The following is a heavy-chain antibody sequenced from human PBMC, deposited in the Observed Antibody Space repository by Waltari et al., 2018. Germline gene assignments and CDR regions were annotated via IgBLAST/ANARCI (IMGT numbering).Heavy chain of an antibody. CDR1: GGTFSSYA. CDR2: IIPIFGTA. Sequence: QVQLVQSGAEVKKPGSSVKVSCKASGGTFSSYAISWVRQAPGQGLEWMGRIIPIFGTANYAQKFQGRVTITADKSTSTAYMELSSLRSEDTSVYYCARDPIITMIHGGWFDPWGQGTLVTVSS. J-gene: IGHJ5*02. CDR3: ARDPIITMIHGGWFDP. V-gene: IGHV1-69*08. D-gene: IGHD3-22*01.